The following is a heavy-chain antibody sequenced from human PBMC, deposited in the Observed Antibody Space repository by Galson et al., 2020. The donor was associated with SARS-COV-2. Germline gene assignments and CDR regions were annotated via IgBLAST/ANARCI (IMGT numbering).Heavy chain of an antibody. D-gene: IGHD3-10*01. CDR2: IYYSRST. CDR1: SPSISSGGYY. V-gene: IGHV4-31*03. Sequence: ETSETLSLTCTVSSPSISSGGYYWSWIRQHPGKGLEWIGYIYYSRSTYYNPSPKSRVTISVDTSKNQFSLKLSSVTAADTAVYYCARGSDYYDPGKLDYWGQGTLVTVSS. J-gene: IGHJ4*02. CDR3: ARGSDYYDPGKLDY.